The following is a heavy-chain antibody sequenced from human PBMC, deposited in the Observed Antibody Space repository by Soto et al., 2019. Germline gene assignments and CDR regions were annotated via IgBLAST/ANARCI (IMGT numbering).Heavy chain of an antibody. J-gene: IGHJ4*02. CDR1: GLTFSSYA. CDR2: ISSSGGST. V-gene: IGHV3-23*01. Sequence: PGGSLRLSCAASGLTFSSYAVSRLRQAPGKGMEWVGAISSSGGSTYYADSVKGRFTISRDNSKSTLYLQMNSLRAEDAAIYYCAKDLVGSNADYFDFWGQGTLVTVSS. CDR3: AKDLVGSNADYFDF. D-gene: IGHD2-15*01.